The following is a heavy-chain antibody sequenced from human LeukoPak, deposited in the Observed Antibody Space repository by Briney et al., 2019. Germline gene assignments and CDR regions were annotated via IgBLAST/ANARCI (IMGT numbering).Heavy chain of an antibody. D-gene: IGHD6-13*01. J-gene: IGHJ4*02. CDR2: ISAYNSNT. CDR1: GYTFTSYG. Sequence: ASVTLSCKASGYTFTSYGNSWVRQAPGPGLEWMGWISAYNSNTNYAQQLQGRVTITTDTSTSTHYMEMRNLRSDDTTVYYCARVGTAAAGTPQGGSSYWGQRTLVTVSS. CDR3: ARVGTAAAGTPQGGSSY. V-gene: IGHV1-18*01.